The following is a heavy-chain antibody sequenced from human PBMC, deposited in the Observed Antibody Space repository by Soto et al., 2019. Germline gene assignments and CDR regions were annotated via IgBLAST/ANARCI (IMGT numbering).Heavy chain of an antibody. J-gene: IGHJ4*02. Sequence: PGGSLRLSCAASGFTFSSYSMNWVRQAPGKGLEWVSSISSSSSYIYYADSVKGRFTISRDNAKNSLYLQMNSLRAEDTAVYYCARVPLGRYCSSTSCYPYDYWGQGT. CDR1: GFTFSSYS. V-gene: IGHV3-21*01. CDR2: ISSSSSYI. D-gene: IGHD2-2*01. CDR3: ARVPLGRYCSSTSCYPYDY.